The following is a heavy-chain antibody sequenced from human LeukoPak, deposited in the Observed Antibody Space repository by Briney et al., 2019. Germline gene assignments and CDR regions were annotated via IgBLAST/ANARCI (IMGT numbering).Heavy chain of an antibody. D-gene: IGHD2-2*02. CDR1: GYTFTSYG. Sequence: ASVKVACKASGYTFTSYGISWVRQAPGQGLEGMGWISAYNGNTNYAQKLQGRVTMTTDTCTSTAYMELRSLRSDDTAVYYCARGVAAAITDWSDPWGQGTLVTVSS. V-gene: IGHV1-18*01. CDR3: ARGVAAAITDWSDP. J-gene: IGHJ5*02. CDR2: ISAYNGNT.